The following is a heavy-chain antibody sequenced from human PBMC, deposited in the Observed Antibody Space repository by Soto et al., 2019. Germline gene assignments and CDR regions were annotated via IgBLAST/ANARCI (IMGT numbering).Heavy chain of an antibody. CDR2: IISRNGGGTA. CDR1: GLNFNAAW. V-gene: IGHV3-15*01. CDR3: AYTGFHTLWFDP. Sequence: VRSMRPSCVLSGLNFNAAWVTWVRHAPGKRLEWGGRIISRNGGGTADYDAPVRCRYAISRYDSRNTVYLQLYRLKPEDTGVYYCAYTGFHTLWFDPWGQGYLVTVST. J-gene: IGHJ5*02.